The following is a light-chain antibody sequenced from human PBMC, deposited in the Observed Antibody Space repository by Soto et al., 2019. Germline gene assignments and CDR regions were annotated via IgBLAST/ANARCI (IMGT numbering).Light chain of an antibody. Sequence: AIQMTQSPSSLSASIGDRVTITCRASQDIRIDLAWYQQRPGKAPNLLIYATSYLQRGVPSRFSGSGSGTDFTLTISSLQPEDFATYYCLQDYSYPRTFGQGTKLE. V-gene: IGKV1-6*01. CDR2: ATS. J-gene: IGKJ2*01. CDR1: QDIRID. CDR3: LQDYSYPRT.